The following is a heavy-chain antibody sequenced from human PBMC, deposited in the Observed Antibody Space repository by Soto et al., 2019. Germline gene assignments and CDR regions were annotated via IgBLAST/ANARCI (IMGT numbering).Heavy chain of an antibody. V-gene: IGHV3-33*01. CDR1: GFTFSSYG. Sequence: GGSLRLSCAASGFTFSSYGMHWVRQAPGKGLEWVAVIWYDGSNKYYADSVKGRFTISRDNSKNTLYLQMNSLRAEDTAVYYCAGARRVGYSNCCPPEYWGQGTLVTVSS. D-gene: IGHD6-19*01. J-gene: IGHJ4*01. CDR3: AGARRVGYSNCCPPEY. CDR2: IWYDGSNK.